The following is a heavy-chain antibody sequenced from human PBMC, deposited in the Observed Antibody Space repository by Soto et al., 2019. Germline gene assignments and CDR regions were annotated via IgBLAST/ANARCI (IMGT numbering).Heavy chain of an antibody. D-gene: IGHD5-18*01. CDR3: AREDTANHCFDY. CDR2: ISSSSSYI. V-gene: IGHV3-21*01. CDR1: GFTFSSYS. Sequence: PGGSLRLSCAASGFTFSSYSMNWVRQAPGKGLEWVSSISSSSSYIYYADSVKGRFTISRDNAKNSLYLQMNSLRAEDTAVYYCAREDTANHCFDYWGQGTLVTVSS. J-gene: IGHJ4*02.